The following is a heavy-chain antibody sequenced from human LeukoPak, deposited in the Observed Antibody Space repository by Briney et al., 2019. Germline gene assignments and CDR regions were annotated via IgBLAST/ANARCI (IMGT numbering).Heavy chain of an antibody. J-gene: IGHJ4*02. CDR2: INHSGST. CDR3: ARGLYGYDY. D-gene: IGHD5-18*01. CDR1: GGSFSGYY. Sequence: SETLSLTCAVYGGSFSGYYWSWIRQPPGKGLEWIGEINHSGSTNYNPSLKSRVTISVDTSKNRFSLKLGSVTAADTAVYYCARGLYGYDYWGQGTLVTVSS. V-gene: IGHV4-34*01.